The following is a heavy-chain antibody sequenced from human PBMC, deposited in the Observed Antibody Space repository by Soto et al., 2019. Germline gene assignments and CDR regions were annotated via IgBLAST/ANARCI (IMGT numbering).Heavy chain of an antibody. J-gene: IGHJ5*02. CDR1: GVSVITGLVC. CDR3: AHRYYYDSSGYYYVAWVDP. V-gene: IGHV2-5*01. D-gene: IGHD3-22*01. CDR2: IYWNDDK. Sequence: GPTRVNPTQTLTLTLTFSGVSVITGLVCGGGIRHPPGKALEWLALIYWNDDKRYSPSLKSRLTITKDTSKNQVVLTMTNMDPVDTATYYCAHRYYYDSSGYYYVAWVDPWGQGTLVTVS.